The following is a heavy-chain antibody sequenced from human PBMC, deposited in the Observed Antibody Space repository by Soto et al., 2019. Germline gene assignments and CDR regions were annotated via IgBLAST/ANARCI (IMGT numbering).Heavy chain of an antibody. D-gene: IGHD5-12*01. CDR1: GFTFISYG. CDR2: ISYDGSNK. CDR3: AKDQADIVATMDGSNYFDY. J-gene: IGHJ4*02. Sequence: GGSLRLSCAASGFTFISYGMHWVRQAPGKGLEWVAVISYDGSNKYYADSVKGRFTISRENSKNTVYLQMNSLRAEDTAVYYCAKDQADIVATMDGSNYFDYWGQGTLVTV. V-gene: IGHV3-30*18.